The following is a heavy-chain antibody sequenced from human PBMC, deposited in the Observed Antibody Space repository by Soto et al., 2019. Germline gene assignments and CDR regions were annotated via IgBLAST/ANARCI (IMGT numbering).Heavy chain of an antibody. V-gene: IGHV4-30-4*01. CDR1: GGSISSGDYY. D-gene: IGHD5-18*01. J-gene: IGHJ4*02. CDR2: IYYSGST. CDR3: ARVQLWLDLDY. Sequence: PSETLSLTCTVSGGSISSGDYYWSWIRQPPGKGLEWIGYIYYSGSTYYNQSLKSRDTISVDTSKNQFSLKLSSVTAADTAVYYCARVQLWLDLDYWGQGTLVTVSS.